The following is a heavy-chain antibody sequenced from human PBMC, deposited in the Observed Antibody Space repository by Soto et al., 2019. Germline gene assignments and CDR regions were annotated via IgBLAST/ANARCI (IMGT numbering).Heavy chain of an antibody. CDR1: NSPISDFY. CDR2: IYYTGTT. D-gene: IGHD3-22*01. Sequence: SETLSLTCNISNSPISDFYWCWFRQPPGQGLEWVGYIYYTGTTTYNPSLRSRVGISIDASKSQFSLDLRSVTAADTAVYYCARLGGYYQAFDSWGHGALVT. CDR3: ARLGGYYQAFDS. J-gene: IGHJ4*01. V-gene: IGHV4-59*08.